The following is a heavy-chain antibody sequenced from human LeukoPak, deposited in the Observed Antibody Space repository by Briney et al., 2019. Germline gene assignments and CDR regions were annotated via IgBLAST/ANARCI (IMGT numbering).Heavy chain of an antibody. D-gene: IGHD4-17*01. CDR1: GFIFSSHA. CDR2: ISGSGGNT. J-gene: IGHJ4*02. V-gene: IGHV3-23*01. Sequence: PGGSLRLSCAASGFIFSSHAMHWVRQAPGKGLEWVSVISGSGGNTYYADSVKGRFTISRDNSKNTLYLQMNSLRAEDTAVYYCAKDRGNTTVTTVDYWGQGTLVTVSS. CDR3: AKDRGNTTVTTVDY.